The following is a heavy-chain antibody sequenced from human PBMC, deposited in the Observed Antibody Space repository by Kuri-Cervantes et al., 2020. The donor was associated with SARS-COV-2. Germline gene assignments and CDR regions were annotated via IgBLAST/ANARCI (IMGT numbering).Heavy chain of an antibody. Sequence: SETLSLTCTVSGGSISSGDYYWSWIRQPPGKGLEWIGSIYYSGSTYYNPSLKSRVTISVDTSKNQFSLKLGSVTAADTAVYYCARVRYYDTSDGYYYYYYMDVWGKGTTVTVSS. J-gene: IGHJ6*03. CDR2: IYYSGST. V-gene: IGHV4-39*01. D-gene: IGHD3-22*01. CDR3: ARVRYYDTSDGYYYYYYMDV. CDR1: GGSISSGDYY.